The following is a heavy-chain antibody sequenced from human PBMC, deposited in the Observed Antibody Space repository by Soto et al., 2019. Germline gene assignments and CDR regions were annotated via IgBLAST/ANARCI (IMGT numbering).Heavy chain of an antibody. CDR2: IPSRGRP. CDR1: GASVAGGSYY. V-gene: IGHV4-30-4*01. J-gene: IGHJ5*02. Sequence: QVQLRESGPGLVKPSQTLSLTCSVSGASVAGGSYYWSWVRQPPGKGLEWIGYIPSRGRPFYNPYRPSRGIISSDTSKTQLALQVTSVTAADTAVYYCARDTYSGYDFVLLGQGTLVTVSS. D-gene: IGHD5-12*01. CDR3: ARDTYSGYDFVL.